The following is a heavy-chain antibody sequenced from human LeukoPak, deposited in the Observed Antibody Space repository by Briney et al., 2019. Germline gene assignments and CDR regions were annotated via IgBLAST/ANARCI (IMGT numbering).Heavy chain of an antibody. D-gene: IGHD4-17*01. J-gene: IGHJ4*02. CDR3: ARHYYSDPFDY. V-gene: IGHV4-59*01. CDR2: IDYSGST. CDR1: GAFISSYY. Sequence: PSETLSLTCTVSGAFISSYYWSWIRQPPGKGLEWIGYIDYSGSTNHNPSVKSRVSISVDTSKNQFSLKLSSVTAADTAVYYCARHYYSDPFDYWGQGTLVTVSS.